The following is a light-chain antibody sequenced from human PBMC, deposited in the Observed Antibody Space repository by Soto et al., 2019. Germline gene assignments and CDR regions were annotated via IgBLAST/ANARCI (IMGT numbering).Light chain of an antibody. Sequence: EIVMTQSPATLSVSPGERATLSCRASQSVSSNLAWYQQKPGQAPRLLIYGASTRATGIPARFSGSRSGTEFTLTISSLQSEDFAVYYCQQRSNWPGTFGQGTKVEIK. CDR3: QQRSNWPGT. V-gene: IGKV3-15*01. CDR2: GAS. J-gene: IGKJ1*01. CDR1: QSVSSN.